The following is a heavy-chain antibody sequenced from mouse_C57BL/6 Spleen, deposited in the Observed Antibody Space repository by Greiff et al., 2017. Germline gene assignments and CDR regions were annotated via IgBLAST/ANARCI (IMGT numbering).Heavy chain of an antibody. J-gene: IGHJ4*01. CDR2: INPNNGGT. CDR1: GYTFTDYN. Sequence: VQLKESGPELVKPGASVKIPCKASGYTFTDYNMDWVKQSHGKSLEWIGDINPNNGGTIYNQKFKGKATLTVDKSSSTAYMELRSLTSEDTAVYYGARLGITTVVDYYAMDYWGQGTSVTVSS. CDR3: ARLGITTVVDYYAMDY. V-gene: IGHV1-18*01. D-gene: IGHD1-1*01.